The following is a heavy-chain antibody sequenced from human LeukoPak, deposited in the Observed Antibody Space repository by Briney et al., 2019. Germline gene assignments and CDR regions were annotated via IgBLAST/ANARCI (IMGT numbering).Heavy chain of an antibody. CDR3: AKDGTGCGGDCYSDY. J-gene: IGHJ4*02. Sequence: GGSPRLSWAASGFTFSNYGMGSVRQPPGKRLEWVSAISGSGGNTYYADSVKGRFTTSRENSKNTLYLQMNSLRAEDTAVYYCAKDGTGCGGDCYSDYWGQGTLLTVSS. CDR2: ISGSGGNT. D-gene: IGHD2-21*02. V-gene: IGHV3-23*01. CDR1: GFTFSNYG.